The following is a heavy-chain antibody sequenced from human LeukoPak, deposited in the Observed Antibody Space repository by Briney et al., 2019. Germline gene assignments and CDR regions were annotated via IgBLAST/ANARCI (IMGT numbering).Heavy chain of an antibody. J-gene: IGHJ4*02. CDR2: IKQDGSDK. CDR3: ARWATSFDL. V-gene: IGHV3-7*01. D-gene: IGHD6-6*01. Sequence: GGSLRLSCAASGFTFGNYWMSWVRQAPGKGLEWVANIKQDGSDKYYVDSVTGRFTISRDNAKNSLYQQMNSLRAEDTAVYYCARWATSFDLWGQGTLVTVSS. CDR1: GFTFGNYW.